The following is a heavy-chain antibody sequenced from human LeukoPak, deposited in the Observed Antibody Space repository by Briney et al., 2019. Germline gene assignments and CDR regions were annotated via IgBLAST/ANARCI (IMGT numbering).Heavy chain of an antibody. CDR1: GYSLTELA. D-gene: IGHD3-22*01. Sequence: ASVKVSCTTSGYSLTELAIHWVRQAPGKGLEWMGGSDPEDVKTSFAEKFQGRVTFTEDTSTDTAFMELSRLRSDDTAVYYCATFQAYANSGHLRPYFDYWGQGTLVTVSS. CDR3: ATFQAYANSGHLRPYFDY. V-gene: IGHV1-24*01. CDR2: SDPEDVKT. J-gene: IGHJ4*02.